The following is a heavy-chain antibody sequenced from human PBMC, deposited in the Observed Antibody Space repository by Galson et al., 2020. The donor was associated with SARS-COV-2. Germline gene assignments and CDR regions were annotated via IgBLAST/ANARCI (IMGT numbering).Heavy chain of an antibody. V-gene: IGHV3-23*01. Sequence: GGSLRLSCAASGFTFTNYAMTWVRQAPGKGLEWVSAISGSGGSISYADSVRGRFTISRDNSKNTLYLQMNSLRVEDTAVYYCAKSGRSGYFPPDAFNIWGQGTMVTVS. D-gene: IGHD3-22*01. CDR3: AKSGRSGYFPPDAFNI. CDR2: ISGSGGSI. J-gene: IGHJ3*02. CDR1: GFTFTNYA.